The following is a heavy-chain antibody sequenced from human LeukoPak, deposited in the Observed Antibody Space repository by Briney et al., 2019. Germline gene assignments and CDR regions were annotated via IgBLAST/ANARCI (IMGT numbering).Heavy chain of an antibody. V-gene: IGHV3-15*01. D-gene: IGHD3-10*01. CDR1: GFIFSHAW. Sequence: PGGSLRLSCAASGFIFSHAWMSWVRQAPGKGLEWVGRIKSETDGGTTDYAAPVKGRFTISRDDSKKRMYLQMNSLRTEDTAVYYCTTARHRAPFASGDYWGQGTLVIVSS. J-gene: IGHJ4*02. CDR3: TTARHRAPFASGDY. CDR2: IKSETDGGTT.